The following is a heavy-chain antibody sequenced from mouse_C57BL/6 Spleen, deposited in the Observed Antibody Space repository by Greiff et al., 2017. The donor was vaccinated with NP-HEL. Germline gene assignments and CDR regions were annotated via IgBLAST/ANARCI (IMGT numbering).Heavy chain of an antibody. CDR1: GYTFTSYG. D-gene: IGHD3-3*01. Sequence: VMLVESGAELARPGASVKLSCKASGYTFTSYGISWVKQRTGQGLEWIGEIYPRSGNTYYNEKFNGKATLTADKSASTAYMEHRSLTSEDSAVYFCASLGEKSYWGQGTTLTVSS. CDR3: ASLGEKSY. J-gene: IGHJ2*01. V-gene: IGHV1-81*01. CDR2: IYPRSGNT.